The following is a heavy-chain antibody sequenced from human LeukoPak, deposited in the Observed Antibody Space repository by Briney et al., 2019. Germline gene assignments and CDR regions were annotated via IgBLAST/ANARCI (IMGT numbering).Heavy chain of an antibody. J-gene: IGHJ4*02. Sequence: PSETLSLTCAVYGGSFSGYYWSWIRQPPGKGLEWIGEINHSGSTNYNPSLKNRVTISVDTSKNQFSLKLSSVTAADTAVYYCARGRGYNSFDYWGQGTLDTVSS. D-gene: IGHD2/OR15-2a*01. CDR1: GGSFSGYY. V-gene: IGHV4-34*01. CDR3: ARGRGYNSFDY. CDR2: INHSGST.